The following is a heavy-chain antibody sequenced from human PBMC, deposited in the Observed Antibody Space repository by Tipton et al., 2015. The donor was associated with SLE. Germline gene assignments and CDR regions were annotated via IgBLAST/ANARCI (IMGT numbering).Heavy chain of an antibody. CDR2: IYYSGST. CDR3: AREGDFWSGRAFDI. J-gene: IGHJ3*02. CDR1: GGSISSGGYY. D-gene: IGHD3-3*01. Sequence: TLSLTCTVSGGSISSGGYYWSWIRQHPGKGLEWIGYIYYSGSTYYNPSLKSRVTISVDTSKNRFSLKLSSVTAADTAVYYCAREGDFWSGRAFDIRGQGTMVTVSS. V-gene: IGHV4-31*03.